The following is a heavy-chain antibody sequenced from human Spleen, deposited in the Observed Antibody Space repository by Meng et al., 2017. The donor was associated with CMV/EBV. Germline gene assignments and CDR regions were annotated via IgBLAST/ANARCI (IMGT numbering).Heavy chain of an antibody. V-gene: IGHV1-18*01. CDR3: ARVVVDRGDGNSTADY. D-gene: IGHD1/OR15-1a*01. CDR1: GGTFSSYA. Sequence: ASVKVSCKASGGTFSSYAISWVRQAPGQGLEWMGWISAYNGNTNYAQKLQGRVTMTTDTSTSTAYMELRSLRSDDTAVYYCARVVVDRGDGNSTADYWGQGTLVTVSS. J-gene: IGHJ4*02. CDR2: ISAYNGNT.